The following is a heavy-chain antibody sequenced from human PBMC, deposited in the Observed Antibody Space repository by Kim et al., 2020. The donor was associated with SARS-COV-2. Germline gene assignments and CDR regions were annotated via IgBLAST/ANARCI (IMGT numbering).Heavy chain of an antibody. V-gene: IGHV3-11*06. J-gene: IGHJ4*02. Sequence: RFTISRDNAKKSLYLQMNSLRAEDTAVYYCAREDHDFWSGYSTNSYYFDYWGQGTLVTVSS. D-gene: IGHD3-3*01. CDR3: AREDHDFWSGYSTNSYYFDY.